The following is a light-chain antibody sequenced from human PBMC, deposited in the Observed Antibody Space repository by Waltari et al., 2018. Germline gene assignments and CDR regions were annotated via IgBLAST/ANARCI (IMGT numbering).Light chain of an antibody. CDR3: QSADGTTNSVV. CDR1: EFSKNY. Sequence: SFALTQPPSLSVSPGPPPRLTCSAEEFSKNYACWYQQKPAQAPVLVIYKETERPAGVPERLSGSSSGTTVTLTISGVQAEDEADYFCQSADGTTNSVVFGGGTKLTVL. J-gene: IGLJ2*01. V-gene: IGLV3-25*03. CDR2: KET.